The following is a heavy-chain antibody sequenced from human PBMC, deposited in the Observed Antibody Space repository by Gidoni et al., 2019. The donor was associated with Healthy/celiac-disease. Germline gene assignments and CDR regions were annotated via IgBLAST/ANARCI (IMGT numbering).Heavy chain of an antibody. CDR1: GFTVSSNY. D-gene: IGHD4-17*01. J-gene: IGHJ4*02. CDR2: IYSGGST. V-gene: IGHV3-66*01. Sequence: EVQLVESGGGLVQPGGSLRRSCAASGFTVSSNYMLWVRQAPGKGLEWVSCIYSGGSTYYSDSVKGRFTISRDNSKNTLYLQMNSLRAEDTAVYYCATNDYGDYPPKKIKQEYYFDYWGQGTLVTVSS. CDR3: ATNDYGDYPPKKIKQEYYFDY.